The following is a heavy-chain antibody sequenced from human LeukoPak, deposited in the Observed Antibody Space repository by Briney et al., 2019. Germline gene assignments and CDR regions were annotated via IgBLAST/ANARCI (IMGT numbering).Heavy chain of an antibody. D-gene: IGHD4-23*01. CDR2: INPSGGST. V-gene: IGHV1-46*01. Sequence: ASVKVSCKASGYTFTSYYMHWVRQAPGQGLEWMGIINPSGGSTSYAQKFQGRVTMTRDTSTSTVYMELSSLRFEDTAIYYCASPSGIRSGGNWKGAFDIWGQGTMVTVSS. CDR3: ASPSGIRSGGNWKGAFDI. J-gene: IGHJ3*02. CDR1: GYTFTSYY.